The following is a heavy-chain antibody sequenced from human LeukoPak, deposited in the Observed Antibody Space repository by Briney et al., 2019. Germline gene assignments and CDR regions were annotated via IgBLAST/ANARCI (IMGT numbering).Heavy chain of an antibody. D-gene: IGHD3-22*01. V-gene: IGHV3-33*01. CDR2: TWSDGSDK. J-gene: IGHJ5*02. CDR1: GFSFSNYV. Sequence: GKSLRLSCAASGFSFSNYVIQWVRQAPGKGLEWVAVTWSDGSDKYYADSVKGRFSISRDNSKNTLHLQMNSLRAEDTALYFCARAQSATLSYYFDLWGQGTLVTVSS. CDR3: ARAQSATLSYYFDL.